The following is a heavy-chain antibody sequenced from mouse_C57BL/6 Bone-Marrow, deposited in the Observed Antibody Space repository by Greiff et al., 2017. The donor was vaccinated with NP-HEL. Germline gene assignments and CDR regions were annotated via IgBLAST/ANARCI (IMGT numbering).Heavy chain of an antibody. Sequence: QVQLQQSGPGLVQPSQSLSITCTVSGFSLTSYGVHWVRQSPGKGLEWLGVIWSGGSTDYNAPFISRLSISKDNSKSQVFFKMNSLQADDTAIYYCARRGDEVLFAYWGQGTLVTVSA. CDR3: ARRGDEVLFAY. J-gene: IGHJ3*01. CDR2: IWSGGST. V-gene: IGHV2-2*01. CDR1: GFSLTSYG. D-gene: IGHD3-3*01.